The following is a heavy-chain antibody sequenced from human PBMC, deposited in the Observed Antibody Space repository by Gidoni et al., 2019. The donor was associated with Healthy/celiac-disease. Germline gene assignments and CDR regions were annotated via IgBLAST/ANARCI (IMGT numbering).Heavy chain of an antibody. V-gene: IGHV4-39*01. CDR2: IYYSGST. D-gene: IGHD6-13*01. Sequence: QLQLQESGPGLVKPSETLSPTCTVSGGPISSRSYYWGWIRQPPGKGLEWIGSIYYSGSTYYNPSLKSRVTISVDTSKNQFSLKLSSVTAADTAVYYCARTGGIAAAASQAFDIWGQGTMVTVSS. J-gene: IGHJ3*02. CDR3: ARTGGIAAAASQAFDI. CDR1: GGPISSRSYY.